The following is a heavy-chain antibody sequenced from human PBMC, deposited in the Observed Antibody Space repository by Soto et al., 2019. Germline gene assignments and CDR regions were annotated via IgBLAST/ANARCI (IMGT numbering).Heavy chain of an antibody. CDR3: ARQRPYYYDSSGYYFPIYYFDY. D-gene: IGHD3-22*01. CDR1: GGSISSNSYY. CDR2: IYYSGST. Sequence: SETLSLTCTVSGGSISSNSYYWGWIRQPPGKGLEWIGSIYYSGSTYYNPSLKSRVTISVDTSKNQFSLKLSSVTAADTAVYYCARQRPYYYDSSGYYFPIYYFDYWGQGTLVTVSS. V-gene: IGHV4-39*01. J-gene: IGHJ4*02.